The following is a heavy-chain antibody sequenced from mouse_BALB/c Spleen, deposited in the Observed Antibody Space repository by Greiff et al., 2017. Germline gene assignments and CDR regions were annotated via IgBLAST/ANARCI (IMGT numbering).Heavy chain of an antibody. CDR1: GFTFSSFG. V-gene: IGHV5-17*02. J-gene: IGHJ4*01. CDR3: ARGQVLYYYAMDY. D-gene: IGHD6-1*01. CDR2: ISSGSSTI. Sequence: EVKLMESGGGLVQPGGSRKLSCAASGFTFSSFGMHWVRQAPEKGLEWVAYISSGSSTIYYADTVKGRFTISRDNPKNTLFLQMTSLRSEDTAMYYCARGQVLYYYAMDYWGQGTSVTVSS.